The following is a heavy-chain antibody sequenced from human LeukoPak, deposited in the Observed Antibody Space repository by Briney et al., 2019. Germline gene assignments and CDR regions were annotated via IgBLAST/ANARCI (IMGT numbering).Heavy chain of an antibody. V-gene: IGHV3-30-3*01. J-gene: IGHJ4*02. CDR1: GFTFSNFA. Sequence: TGGSLRLSCAASGFTFSNFALHSVRQAPGMGLEWVAAISYDGSSKYYADSVKGRFTISRDHSKNTLYLQMNSLRAEDTAVYYCASSIAAAGGFDYWGQGTLVTVSS. CDR3: ASSIAAAGGFDY. CDR2: ISYDGSSK. D-gene: IGHD6-13*01.